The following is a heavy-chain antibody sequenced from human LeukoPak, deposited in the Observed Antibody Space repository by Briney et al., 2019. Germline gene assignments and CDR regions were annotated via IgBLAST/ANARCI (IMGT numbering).Heavy chain of an antibody. CDR2: INTDGRTT. Sequence: GGSLRLSCAASGFPLNNYWMHWVRQAPANGLVWVSSINTDGRTTRYAASVQGRFTISRDNAKNTLSLQMNSLRDDDTAVYYCARAGASGWYAAGWFDPWGQGTLVTVSS. D-gene: IGHD6-19*01. V-gene: IGHV3-74*01. CDR1: GFPLNNYW. J-gene: IGHJ5*02. CDR3: ARAGASGWYAAGWFDP.